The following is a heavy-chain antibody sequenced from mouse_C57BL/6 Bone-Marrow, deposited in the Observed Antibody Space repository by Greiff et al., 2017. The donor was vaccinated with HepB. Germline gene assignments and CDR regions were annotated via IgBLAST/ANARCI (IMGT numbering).Heavy chain of an antibody. Sequence: VQLQQSGAELVRPGASVTLSCKASGYTFNDYEMHWVKQTPVHGLEWIGAIDPETGGTAYNQKFKGKAILTADKSSSTAYMELRSLTSEDSAVYYWTRSGDGYYKGYWGQGTTLTVSS. D-gene: IGHD2-3*01. CDR2: IDPETGGT. J-gene: IGHJ2*01. CDR1: GYTFNDYE. CDR3: TRSGDGYYKGY. V-gene: IGHV1-15*01.